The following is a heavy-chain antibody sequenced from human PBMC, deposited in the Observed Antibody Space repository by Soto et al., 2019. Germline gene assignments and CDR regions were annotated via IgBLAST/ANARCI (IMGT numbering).Heavy chain of an antibody. CDR2: IIPIFGTA. J-gene: IGHJ5*02. Sequence: SVKVSCKASGGTFSSYAISWVRQAPGQGLEWMGGIIPIFGTANYAQKFQGRVTITADESTSTAYMELSSLRSEDTAVYYCAVHYGSGSYYWFDPWGQGTLVTVSS. D-gene: IGHD3-10*01. CDR1: GGTFSSYA. V-gene: IGHV1-69*13. CDR3: AVHYGSGSYYWFDP.